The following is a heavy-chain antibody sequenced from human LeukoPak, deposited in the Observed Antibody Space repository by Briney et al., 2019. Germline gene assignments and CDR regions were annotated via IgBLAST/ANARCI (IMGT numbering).Heavy chain of an antibody. J-gene: IGHJ4*02. CDR2: ISSSSSYI. CDR1: GFTFSSYS. V-gene: IGHV3-21*01. CDR3: ARDPTAAAGIWWYFDY. D-gene: IGHD6-13*01. Sequence: PGGSLRLSCAASGFTFSSYSMNWVRQAPGKGLEWVSSISSSSSYIYHADSVKGRLTISRDNAKNSLYLQMNSLRAEDTAVYYCARDPTAAAGIWWYFDYWGQGILVTVSS.